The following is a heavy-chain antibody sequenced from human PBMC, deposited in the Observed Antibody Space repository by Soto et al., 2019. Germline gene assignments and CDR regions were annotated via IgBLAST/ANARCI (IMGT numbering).Heavy chain of an antibody. CDR2: INPSGGST. J-gene: IGHJ4*02. CDR1: GYTFTSYY. D-gene: IGHD6-19*01. CDR3: ASSGGEEQWLVGDY. V-gene: IGHV1-46*01. Sequence: QVQLVQSGAEVKKPGASVKVSCKASGYTFTSYYMHWVRQAPGQGLEWMGIINPSGGSTSYAQKFQGRDTMTRHTSTSTVYMAGSSLGSEDTAVYYWASSGGEEQWLVGDYWGQGTLVTVSS.